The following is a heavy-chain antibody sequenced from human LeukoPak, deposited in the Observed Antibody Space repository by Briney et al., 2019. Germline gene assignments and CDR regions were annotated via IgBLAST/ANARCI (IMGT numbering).Heavy chain of an antibody. CDR1: GFTLSPYS. Sequence: GESLRLSCEASGFTLSPYSMNWVRQAPGKGLEWASYISTSSSTIYYADSVKGRFTISRDNAKNTVYLQMNSPRDEDTAVYYCARRHGDYVGSFEYWGQGTLVIVSS. J-gene: IGHJ4*02. V-gene: IGHV3-48*02. D-gene: IGHD4-17*01. CDR3: ARRHGDYVGSFEY. CDR2: ISTSSSTI.